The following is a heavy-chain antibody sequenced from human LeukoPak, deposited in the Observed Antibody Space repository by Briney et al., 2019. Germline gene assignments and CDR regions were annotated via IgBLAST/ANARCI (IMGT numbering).Heavy chain of an antibody. CDR2: IYHSGSS. CDR3: ASMVRGVINRYYYYMDV. J-gene: IGHJ6*03. V-gene: IGHV4-30-2*01. D-gene: IGHD3-10*01. Sequence: PSETLSLTCAVSGVSISSGGYYWSWIRQLPGKGLEWIGYIYHSGSSYYNPSLKSRVTLSADRSKNQFSLKLTSVTAADTAVYYCASMVRGVINRYYYYMDVWGKGTTVTVSS. CDR1: GVSISSGGYY.